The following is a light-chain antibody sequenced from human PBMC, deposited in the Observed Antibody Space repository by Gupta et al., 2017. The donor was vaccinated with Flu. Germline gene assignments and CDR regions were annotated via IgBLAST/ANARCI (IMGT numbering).Light chain of an antibody. Sequence: QPVLTQSPSASASLGASVKLTCTLSSGHSSYAIAWHQQQPEKGPRFLMRLNSDGSHSKGDGIPDRFLGFSSGAERYLIISSLQSEDEADYHCQTWAIGSVVFGGGTKLTVL. CDR3: QTWAIGSVV. CDR2: LNSDGSH. J-gene: IGLJ2*01. V-gene: IGLV4-69*01. CDR1: SGHSSYA.